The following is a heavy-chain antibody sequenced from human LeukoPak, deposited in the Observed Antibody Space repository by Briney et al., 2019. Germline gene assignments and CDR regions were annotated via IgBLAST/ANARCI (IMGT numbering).Heavy chain of an antibody. D-gene: IGHD4-17*01. CDR2: INHSEST. J-gene: IGHJ5*02. CDR3: ARSSGYTYGDYGGRGSWFDP. V-gene: IGHV4-34*01. Sequence: SETLSLTCAVYGGSFSGYYWSWIRQPPGKGLEWIGEINHSESTNYNPSLKSRVTISVDTSKNQFSLKLSSVTAADTAVYYCARSSGYTYGDYGGRGSWFDPWGQGTLVTVSS. CDR1: GGSFSGYY.